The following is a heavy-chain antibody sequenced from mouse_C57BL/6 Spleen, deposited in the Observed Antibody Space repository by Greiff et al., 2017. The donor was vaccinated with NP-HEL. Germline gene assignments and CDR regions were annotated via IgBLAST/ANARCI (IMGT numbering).Heavy chain of an antibody. J-gene: IGHJ1*03. Sequence: EVQLQQSGPELVKPGASVKIPCKASGYTFTDYNMDWVKQSHGKSLEWIGDINPNNGGTIYNQKFKGKATLTVDKSSSTAYMELRSLTSEDTAVYCCARDWDGYWYFDVWGTGTTVTVAS. CDR3: ARDWDGYWYFDV. CDR2: INPNNGGT. CDR1: GYTFTDYN. V-gene: IGHV1-18*01. D-gene: IGHD4-1*01.